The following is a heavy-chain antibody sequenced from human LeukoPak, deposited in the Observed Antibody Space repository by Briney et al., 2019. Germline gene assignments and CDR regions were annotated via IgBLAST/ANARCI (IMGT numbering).Heavy chain of an antibody. Sequence: GASVKVSCKASGYTFTSYGISWVRQAPGQGLEWMGWISAYNGNTNYAQKLQGRVTMTTDTSTSTAYMELRSLRSDDTAVYYCARISLLGYCSSTSCLGWFDPWGQGTLVTVSS. J-gene: IGHJ5*02. CDR2: ISAYNGNT. V-gene: IGHV1-18*01. D-gene: IGHD2-2*01. CDR1: GYTFTSYG. CDR3: ARISLLGYCSSTSCLGWFDP.